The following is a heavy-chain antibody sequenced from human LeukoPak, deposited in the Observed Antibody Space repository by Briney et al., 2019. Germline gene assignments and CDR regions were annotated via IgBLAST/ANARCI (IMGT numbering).Heavy chain of an antibody. CDR1: GFTFSSYA. CDR3: AKGGTIVGAPLDY. Sequence: PGGSLRLSCVGSGFTFSSYAMNWVRQAPGKGLEWVSVISGSSVATYYANSVRGRFTISRDNSKNTLYMQMNSLRAEDTAVYYCAKGGTIVGAPLDYWGQRTLVTVSS. D-gene: IGHD1-26*01. V-gene: IGHV3-23*01. J-gene: IGHJ4*02. CDR2: ISGSSVAT.